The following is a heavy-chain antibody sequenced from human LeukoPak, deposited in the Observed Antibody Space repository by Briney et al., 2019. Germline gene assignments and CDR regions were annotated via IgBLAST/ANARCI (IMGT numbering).Heavy chain of an antibody. CDR3: ARDLTGNGYFDS. D-gene: IGHD1-1*01. CDR1: GGSISSSGYY. Sequence: SSETLSLTCTVSGGSISSSGYYWGWIRQPPGKGLEWIGSIYYSGSTYYNPSLKSRVTISVDTSKNQFSLKLSSVTAADTAVYYCARDLTGNGYFDSWGQGTLVTVSS. J-gene: IGHJ4*02. CDR2: IYYSGST. V-gene: IGHV4-39*07.